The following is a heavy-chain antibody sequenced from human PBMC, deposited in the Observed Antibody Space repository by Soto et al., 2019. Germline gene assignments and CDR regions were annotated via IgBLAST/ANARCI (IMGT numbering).Heavy chain of an antibody. CDR2: ISGSGGST. J-gene: IGHJ4*02. V-gene: IGHV3-23*01. D-gene: IGHD3-16*01. CDR1: GFSFSSYA. Sequence: GGSLRLSCAASGFSFSSYAMSWVRQAQGKGLEWVSAISGSGGSTYYADSVKGRFTISRDNSKNTLYLQMNSLRAEDTAIYYCVKDRHPDGIYTFDYWGRGTLVTVSS. CDR3: VKDRHPDGIYTFDY.